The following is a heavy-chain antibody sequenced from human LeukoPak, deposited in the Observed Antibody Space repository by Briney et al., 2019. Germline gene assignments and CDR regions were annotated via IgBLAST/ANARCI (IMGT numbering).Heavy chain of an antibody. Sequence: GGSLRLSCAASGFTFSSYAMHWVRQAPGKGLVWVAVISYDGSNKYYADSVKGRFTISRDNSKNTLYLQMNSLRAGDTAVYYCARAEDMGSGFDYWGQGTLVTVSS. J-gene: IGHJ4*02. D-gene: IGHD1-26*01. V-gene: IGHV3-30*04. CDR2: ISYDGSNK. CDR1: GFTFSSYA. CDR3: ARAEDMGSGFDY.